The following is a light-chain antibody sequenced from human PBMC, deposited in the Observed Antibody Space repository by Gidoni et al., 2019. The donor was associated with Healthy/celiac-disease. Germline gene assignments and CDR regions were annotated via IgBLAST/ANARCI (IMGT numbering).Light chain of an antibody. V-gene: IGKV3-20*01. CDR2: GAS. CDR1: QSVSSSY. J-gene: IGKJ1*01. CDR3: QHRVT. Sequence: EIVLTQSPGTLSLSPGERATLSCRASQSVSSSYLAWYQQKPGQAPRLLIYGASSRATGIPDRFSGSGSGTDFTLTISRLEPEDFAVYYCQHRVTFGQGTKVEIK.